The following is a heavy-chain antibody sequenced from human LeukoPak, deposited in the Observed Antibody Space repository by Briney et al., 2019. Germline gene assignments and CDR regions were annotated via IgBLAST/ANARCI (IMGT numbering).Heavy chain of an antibody. Sequence: SGPTLVKPTQTLTLTCSFSGFSLTSSGVSVGWIRQPPGKALEWLALIYWNDDKRYSPSLKSRLTITKDTSKNQVVLTMTNMDPVDTATYYCAHSDISGYSSNSYGRAYYFDYWGQGTLVTVSS. V-gene: IGHV2-5*01. CDR1: GFSLTSSGVS. D-gene: IGHD6-13*01. CDR2: IYWNDDK. J-gene: IGHJ4*02. CDR3: AHSDISGYSSNSYGRAYYFDY.